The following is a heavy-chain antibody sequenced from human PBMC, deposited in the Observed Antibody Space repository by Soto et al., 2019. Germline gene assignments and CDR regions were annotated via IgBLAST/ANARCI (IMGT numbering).Heavy chain of an antibody. CDR3: ARIKWGLDYYSGMDV. J-gene: IGHJ6*02. D-gene: IGHD1-26*01. CDR2: INPKTAAT. Sequence: QVQLVQSWAEVKKSGASVKVSCKASGYTFSDYFIQWLRQAPGQGLEWVAWINPKTAATNYAKKFQDRVTLTSDTSFSTAYMELTSLRPDDTAVYYCARIKWGLDYYSGMDVWGQGTAVTVSS. CDR1: GYTFSDYF. V-gene: IGHV1-2*02.